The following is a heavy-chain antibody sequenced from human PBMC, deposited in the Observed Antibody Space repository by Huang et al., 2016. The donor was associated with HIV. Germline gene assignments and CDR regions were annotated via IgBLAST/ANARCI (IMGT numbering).Heavy chain of an antibody. D-gene: IGHD3-10*01. CDR3: ARHREGPVAYYSGWGSHLNYMDV. CDR2: IYYKGST. CDR1: GGSIRSSDYH. Sequence: QLLLQESGPGLVKPSEALALTCAVSGGSIRSSDYHWGWIRQPPGKGLEWIGSIYYKGSTHYSPSLKSRGTIAVDTSKNLFFLNLTSMTAADTAVYYWARHREGPVAYYSGWGSHLNYMDVWGRGRTVVVSS. V-gene: IGHV4-39*01. J-gene: IGHJ6*03.